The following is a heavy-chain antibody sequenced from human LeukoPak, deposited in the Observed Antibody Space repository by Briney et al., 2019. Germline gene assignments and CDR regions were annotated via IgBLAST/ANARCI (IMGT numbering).Heavy chain of an antibody. CDR3: EVEGATSVY. CDR1: GFTFDDYG. D-gene: IGHD5-12*01. V-gene: IGHV3-7*01. J-gene: IGHJ4*02. Sequence: PGGSLRLSCAASGFTFDDYGMSWVRQAPGKGLEWVANINQDGSEKYYVDSVKGRFTISRDNAKNSLYLQMNSLRAEDTAVYYCEVEGATSVYWGQGTLVTVSS. CDR2: INQDGSEK.